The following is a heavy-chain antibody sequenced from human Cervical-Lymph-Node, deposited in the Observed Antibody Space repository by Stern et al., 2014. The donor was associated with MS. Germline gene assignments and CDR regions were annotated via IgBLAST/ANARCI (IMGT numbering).Heavy chain of an antibody. CDR1: GGSISSGGYY. V-gene: IGHV4-31*03. J-gene: IGHJ4*02. CDR2: IYYSGST. Sequence: EKLEESGPGLVKPSQTLSLTCTVSGGSISSGGYYWSWIRQHPGKRLARIGDIYYSGSTSYNPSLKSRVTISVDTSKNQFSLKLSSVTAADTAVYYCARVSYDFWSGYFPFDYWGQGTLVTVSS. CDR3: ARVSYDFWSGYFPFDY. D-gene: IGHD3-3*01.